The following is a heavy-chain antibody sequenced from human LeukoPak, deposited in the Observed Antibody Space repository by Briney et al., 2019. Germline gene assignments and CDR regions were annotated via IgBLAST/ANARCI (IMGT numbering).Heavy chain of an antibody. Sequence: PSETLSLTCAVYGGSFSGYYWSWVRQPPGKGVEWIGEINHSGSTNYNPSLKSRVTISVDTSKNQFSLKLSSVTAADTAVYYCARGPVDYYGSGSLDYWGQGTLVTVSS. V-gene: IGHV4-34*01. J-gene: IGHJ4*02. CDR3: ARGPVDYYGSGSLDY. CDR2: INHSGST. CDR1: GGSFSGYY. D-gene: IGHD3-10*01.